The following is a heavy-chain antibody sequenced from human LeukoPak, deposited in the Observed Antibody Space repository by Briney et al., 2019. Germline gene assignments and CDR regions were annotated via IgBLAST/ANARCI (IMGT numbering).Heavy chain of an antibody. Sequence: SETLSLTCTVSGGSISSSSYYWGWIRQPPGKGLGWIGSIYYSGSTYYNPSLKSRVTISVDTYKNQFSLKLSSVTAADTAVYYCARLIVVVPAARPYYYMDVWGKGTTVTVSS. CDR3: ARLIVVVPAARPYYYMDV. CDR2: IYYSGST. D-gene: IGHD2-2*01. V-gene: IGHV4-39*01. J-gene: IGHJ6*03. CDR1: GGSISSSSYY.